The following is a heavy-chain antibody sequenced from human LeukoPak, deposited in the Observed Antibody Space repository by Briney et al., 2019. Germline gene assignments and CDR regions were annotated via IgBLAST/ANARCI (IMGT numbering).Heavy chain of an antibody. CDR2: MGWKKDKI. Sequence: GGSLRLSCAASGFTCDDYVMHWVRQAPGKGLEGVSSMGWKKDKILYADARKVRFTISRDNARTSLFLEMHRRRADDTAFYYGAKAKRNSDYLFDYWAQGTLVAVPS. J-gene: IGHJ4*02. V-gene: IGHV3-9*01. CDR1: GFTCDDYV. D-gene: IGHD5-12*01. CDR3: AKAKRNSDYLFDY.